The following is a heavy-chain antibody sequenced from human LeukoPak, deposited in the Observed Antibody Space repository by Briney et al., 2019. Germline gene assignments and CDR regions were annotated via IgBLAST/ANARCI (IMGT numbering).Heavy chain of an antibody. J-gene: IGHJ4*02. V-gene: IGHV4-59*01. D-gene: IGHD5-18*01. CDR3: ARVHPGYSYGLYY. CDR1: GGSISSYY. CDR2: IYYSGST. Sequence: SETLSLTCTVSGGSISSYYWSWLRQPPGQGLEGMGYIYYSGSTNYNPSLKSRVTISVDTSKNQFSLKLSSVTAAGTAVYYCARVHPGYSYGLYYWGQGTLVTVSS.